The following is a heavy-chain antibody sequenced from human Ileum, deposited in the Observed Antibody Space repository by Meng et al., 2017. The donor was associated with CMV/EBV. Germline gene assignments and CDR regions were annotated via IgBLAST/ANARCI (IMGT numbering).Heavy chain of an antibody. CDR1: GASITNDDYY. CDR3: AKYSGPSRWFDP. V-gene: IGHV4-30-4*01. D-gene: IGHD5-12*01. Sequence: QLQLQEPGPGLVKPSQTLSLTCTVSGASITNDDYYWSWIRQPPGKGLEWIGYIYYNGITYYNPSLKSRIAILVDTSKSQFSLIVSSVTAADTAVYYCAKYSGPSRWFDPWGQGTLVTVSS. J-gene: IGHJ5*02. CDR2: IYYNGIT.